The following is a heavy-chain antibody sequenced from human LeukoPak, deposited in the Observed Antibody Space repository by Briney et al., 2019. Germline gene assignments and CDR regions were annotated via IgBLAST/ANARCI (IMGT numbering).Heavy chain of an antibody. Sequence: PGGSLRLSCAASGFTVSSNYMSWVRQAPGKGLEWVSYISSSGSTIYYADSVKGRFTISRDNAKNSLYLQMNSLRAEDTAVYYCARDESYYDFWSGGGGNGYWGQGTLVTVSS. CDR1: GFTVSSNY. J-gene: IGHJ4*02. D-gene: IGHD3-3*01. CDR2: ISSSGSTI. V-gene: IGHV3-11*04. CDR3: ARDESYYDFWSGGGGNGY.